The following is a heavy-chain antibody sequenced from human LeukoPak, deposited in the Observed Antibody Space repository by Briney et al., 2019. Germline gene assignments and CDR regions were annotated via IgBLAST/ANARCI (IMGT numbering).Heavy chain of an antibody. CDR3: ARGVIGRYSSGWYNVKDY. CDR1: GFTFSSYA. V-gene: IGHV4-34*01. CDR2: MNHSGST. Sequence: GSLRLSCAASGFTFSSYAMSWVGQAPGKGLEWIGKMNHSGSTNYNPSLKSRVTISVDTSKNQFSLKLSSVTAADTAVYYCARGVIGRYSSGWYNVKDYWGQGTLVTVSS. D-gene: IGHD6-19*01. J-gene: IGHJ4*02.